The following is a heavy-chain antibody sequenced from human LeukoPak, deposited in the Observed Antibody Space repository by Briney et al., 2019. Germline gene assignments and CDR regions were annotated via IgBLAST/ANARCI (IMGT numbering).Heavy chain of an antibody. D-gene: IGHD2-15*01. CDR2: INQDGSEK. J-gene: IGHJ6*02. CDR3: ARDIVVVVAATYYYYGMDV. Sequence: GGSLRLSCAASGFMFSGYWMSWVRQAPGKGLEWVANINQDGSEKYYVDSVKGRFTISRDNSENTLSLQMNSLRAEDTAVYYCARDIVVVVAATYYYYGMDVWGQGTTVTVSS. V-gene: IGHV3-7*01. CDR1: GFMFSGYW.